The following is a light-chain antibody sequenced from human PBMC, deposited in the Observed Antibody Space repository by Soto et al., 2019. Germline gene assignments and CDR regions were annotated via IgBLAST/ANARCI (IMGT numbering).Light chain of an antibody. V-gene: IGKV3-20*01. CDR1: QSVSSSY. CDR2: GAS. Sequence: EIVLTQSPCTLSLSPGEKATLSCRASQSVSSSYLAWYQQKPGQAPRLLIFGASSRATGIPDRLSGSGSGTDFTLTISRLQPEDFAVYYCQQYGSSPPTFGQGTKVDIK. J-gene: IGKJ1*01. CDR3: QQYGSSPPT.